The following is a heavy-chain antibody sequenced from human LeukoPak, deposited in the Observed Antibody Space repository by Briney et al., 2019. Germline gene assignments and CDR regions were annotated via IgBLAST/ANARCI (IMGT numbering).Heavy chain of an antibody. J-gene: IGHJ2*01. V-gene: IGHV4-59*01. Sequence: SETLSLTCTVSGGSISSYYWSWIRQPPGKGLEWIGYIYYSGSANYNPSLKSRVTISVDTSKNQFSLKLSSVTAADTAVYYCARGSYYYHAGGYYNWYFDLWGRGTLVTVSS. CDR1: GGSISSYY. CDR2: IYYSGSA. CDR3: ARGSYYYHAGGYYNWYFDL. D-gene: IGHD3-22*01.